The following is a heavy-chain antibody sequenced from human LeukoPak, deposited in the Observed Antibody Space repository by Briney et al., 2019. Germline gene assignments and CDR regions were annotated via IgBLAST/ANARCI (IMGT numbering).Heavy chain of an antibody. CDR3: AKDKGSLRYYFDY. CDR1: GFTFDDYA. J-gene: IGHJ4*02. Sequence: PGGSLRLSCAASGFTFDDYAMHWVRRAPGKGLEWVSGISWNSGSIGYADSVKGRFTISRDNAKNSLYLQMNSLRAEDTALYYCAKDKGSLRYYFDYWGQGTLVTVSS. V-gene: IGHV3-9*01. D-gene: IGHD2-15*01. CDR2: ISWNSGSI.